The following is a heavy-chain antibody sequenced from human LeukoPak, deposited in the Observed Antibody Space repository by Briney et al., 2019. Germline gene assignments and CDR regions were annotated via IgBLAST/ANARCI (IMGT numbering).Heavy chain of an antibody. Sequence: SETLSLTCAVYGGSFSRYYWSWIRQSPGKGLEWIAEIDHRGDTNYNPSVKSRVTISVDTSKNQFSLKVRSLSAADTAVYYCARGVRISETGYFDFWGQGTLVTVSS. J-gene: IGHJ4*03. CDR1: GGSFSRYY. CDR2: IDHRGDT. D-gene: IGHD1-26*01. V-gene: IGHV4-34*01. CDR3: ARGVRISETGYFDF.